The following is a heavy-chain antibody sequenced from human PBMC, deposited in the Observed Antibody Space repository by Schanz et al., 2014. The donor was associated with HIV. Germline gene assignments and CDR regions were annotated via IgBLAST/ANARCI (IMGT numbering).Heavy chain of an antibody. CDR1: GDSMSSDTYY. D-gene: IGHD3-22*01. Sequence: QVQVQESGPGLVKPWQTLSLTCNVSGDSMSSDTYYWSWIRQRPEKSLEWIGYMSYSGSSFYSPSLKSRVTISVDTSKNQFSLKLSSVTAADTAVYYCARVPPSDSSGYYPFDYWGQGTLVTVSS. V-gene: IGHV4-31*03. J-gene: IGHJ4*02. CDR2: MSYSGSS. CDR3: ARVPPSDSSGYYPFDY.